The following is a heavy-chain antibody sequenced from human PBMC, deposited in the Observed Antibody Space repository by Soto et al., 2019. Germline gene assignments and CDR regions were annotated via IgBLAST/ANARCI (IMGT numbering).Heavy chain of an antibody. CDR3: ATIDYAHYGMDV. J-gene: IGHJ6*02. V-gene: IGHV4-59*01. CDR1: GGSISRYF. D-gene: IGHD4-17*01. CDR2: IYYSGST. Sequence: SETLSLTCTVAGGSISRYFWSWIRQPPGKGLEWIGYIYYSGSTKYNPTLESRVTISVDTSKNQVSLKLSSVTAADTAKYYCATIDYAHYGMDVWGQGTTVTVSS.